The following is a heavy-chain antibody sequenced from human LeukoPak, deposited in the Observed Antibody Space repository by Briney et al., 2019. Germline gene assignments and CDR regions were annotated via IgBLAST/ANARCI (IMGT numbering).Heavy chain of an antibody. CDR2: INHSGST. D-gene: IGHD3-22*01. CDR3: ARGPLAGDSSGYYSPNLDY. V-gene: IGHV4-34*01. Sequence: SETLSLTCAVYGGSFSGYYWSWIRQPPGKGLEWIGEINHSGSTNYNSSLKSRVTISVDTSKNQFSLKLSSVTAADTAVYYCARGPLAGDSSGYYSPNLDYWGQGILVTVSS. CDR1: GGSFSGYY. J-gene: IGHJ4*02.